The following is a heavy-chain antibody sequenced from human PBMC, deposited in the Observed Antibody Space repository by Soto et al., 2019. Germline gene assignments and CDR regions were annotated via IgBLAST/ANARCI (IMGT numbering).Heavy chain of an antibody. Sequence: GASVKVSWKASGGTFSTTASTWVRQAPGQGLEWMGGIVPIFGIPNYAQKFQGRLAITADKSTNTAYMELISLRSEDTAVYYCARDSHSAGGWFDPWGLGTLVTSPQ. D-gene: IGHD2-15*01. V-gene: IGHV1-69*10. CDR1: GGTFSTTA. CDR2: IVPIFGIP. J-gene: IGHJ5*02. CDR3: ARDSHSAGGWFDP.